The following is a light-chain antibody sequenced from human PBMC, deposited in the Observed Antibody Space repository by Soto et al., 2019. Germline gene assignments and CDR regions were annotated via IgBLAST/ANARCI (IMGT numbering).Light chain of an antibody. CDR1: QSISSY. J-gene: IGKJ1*01. CDR2: AAS. V-gene: IGKV1-39*01. Sequence: DIQMTQSPSSLSASVGDRVTITCRASQSISSYLNWYQQKPGKAPKLLIYAASSLQSGVPSRFSGSGSGTDFTLTISSLQPEDFAAYYCQQSYSTLWTVSQGTKVDIK. CDR3: QQSYSTLWT.